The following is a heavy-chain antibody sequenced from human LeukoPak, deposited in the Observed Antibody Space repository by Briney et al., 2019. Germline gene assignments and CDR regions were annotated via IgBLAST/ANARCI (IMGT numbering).Heavy chain of an antibody. V-gene: IGHV3-30*03. CDR1: GFSFSSYG. D-gene: IGHD5-18*01. CDR3: ASSRYSYGSLRLDY. Sequence: PGRSLRLSCAASGFSFSSYGMHWVRQAPGKGLEWVAIISYDGSNKYYADSVKGRFTISRDNSKNTLYLQMNSLRAEDTAVYYCASSRYSYGSLRLDYWGQGTLVTVSS. J-gene: IGHJ4*02. CDR2: ISYDGSNK.